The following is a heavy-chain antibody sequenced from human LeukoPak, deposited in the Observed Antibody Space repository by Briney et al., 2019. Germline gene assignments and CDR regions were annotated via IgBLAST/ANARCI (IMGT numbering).Heavy chain of an antibody. J-gene: IGHJ6*02. Sequence: GASVKVSCKASGYTFTSYYMHWVRQAPGQGLEWMGIIIPSGGSTSYAQKFQGRVTMTRNTSISTAYMELSSLRSEDTAVYYCAREALIVVVPAAILYYYGMDVWGQGTTVTVSS. CDR1: GYTFTSYY. D-gene: IGHD2-2*01. CDR3: AREALIVVVPAAILYYYGMDV. V-gene: IGHV1-46*01. CDR2: IIPSGGST.